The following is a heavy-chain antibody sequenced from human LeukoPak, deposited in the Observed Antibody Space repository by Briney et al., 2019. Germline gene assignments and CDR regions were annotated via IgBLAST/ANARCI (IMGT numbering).Heavy chain of an antibody. CDR1: GFTVSSKA. J-gene: IGHJ4*02. V-gene: IGHV3-23*01. Sequence: PGGSLRLSCAASGFTVSSKAMSWVRQAPGKGMEWVAAISGSGGSTYYADSVKGRFTISRDNSKNTLYLQMNSLRAEDTAVYYCAKDERMTGTTGGLRYWGQGTLVTVSS. CDR2: ISGSGGST. CDR3: AKDERMTGTTGGLRY. D-gene: IGHD1-1*01.